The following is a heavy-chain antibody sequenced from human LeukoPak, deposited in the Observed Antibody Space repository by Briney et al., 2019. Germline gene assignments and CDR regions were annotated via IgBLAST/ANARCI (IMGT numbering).Heavy chain of an antibody. D-gene: IGHD3-22*01. Sequence: SGPTLVNPTQTLTLTCTFSGFSLSTRGMCVSWIRQPPGKALEWLARIDWDDDKYYSTSLKTRLTISKDTSKNQVVLTVTNMDPVDTANYYCVGVNYYDTSLGFAWGQGTLVTVSS. J-gene: IGHJ4*02. CDR2: IDWDDDK. CDR1: GFSLSTRGMC. CDR3: VGVNYYDTSLGFA. V-gene: IGHV2-70*11.